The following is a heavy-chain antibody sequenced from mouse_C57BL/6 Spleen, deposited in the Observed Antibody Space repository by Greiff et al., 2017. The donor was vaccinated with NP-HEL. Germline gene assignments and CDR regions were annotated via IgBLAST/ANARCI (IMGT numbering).Heavy chain of an antibody. CDR1: GFTFSSYA. D-gene: IGHD2-4*01. Sequence: EVQGVESGGGLVKPGGSLKLSCAASGFTFSSYAMSWVRQTPEKRLEWVATISDGGSYTYYPDNVKGRFTISRDNAKNNLYLQMSHLKSEDTAMYYGAREEDDYDGYAMDYWGQGTSVTVSS. CDR3: AREEDDYDGYAMDY. V-gene: IGHV5-4*01. J-gene: IGHJ4*01. CDR2: ISDGGSYT.